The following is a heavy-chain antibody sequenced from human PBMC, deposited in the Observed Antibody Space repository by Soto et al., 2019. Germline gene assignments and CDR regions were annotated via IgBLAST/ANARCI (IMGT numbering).Heavy chain of an antibody. Sequence: EVQLLESGGDLVQPGGSLRLSCAASGFTFSSNAMTCVRQAPGQGLEWVSSISGSGDSTYYADSVKGRFTISRDNSKNTLFLLMDSLRAEDTAVYYCARDSDNGGDSLLYYGMDVWGQGTTVTVSS. D-gene: IGHD2-21*02. CDR3: ARDSDNGGDSLLYYGMDV. V-gene: IGHV3-23*01. J-gene: IGHJ6*02. CDR1: GFTFSSNA. CDR2: ISGSGDST.